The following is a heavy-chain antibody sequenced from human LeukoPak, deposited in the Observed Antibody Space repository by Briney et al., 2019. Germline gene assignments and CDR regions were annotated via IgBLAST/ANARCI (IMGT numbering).Heavy chain of an antibody. CDR1: GGSFSGYY. D-gene: IGHD2-2*01. V-gene: IGHV4-34*01. Sequence: SETLSLTCAVYGGSFSGYYWSWIRQPPGKGLEWIGEINHSGSTNYNPSLKSRVTISVDTSKNQFSLKLSSVTAADTAVYYCARGFIVVVPAVIDYYYGMDVWGQGTTVAVSS. CDR3: ARGFIVVVPAVIDYYYGMDV. J-gene: IGHJ6*02. CDR2: INHSGST.